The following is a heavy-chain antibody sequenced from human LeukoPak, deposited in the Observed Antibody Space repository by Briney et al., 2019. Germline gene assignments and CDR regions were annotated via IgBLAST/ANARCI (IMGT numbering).Heavy chain of an antibody. CDR1: GGSFSGYY. Sequence: SETLSLTCAVYGGSFSGYYWSWIRQPPGKGLEWIGEINHRGSTNYNPSLKSRVTISVDTSKNQFSLNLSSVTAADTAVYYCASPRNYYDSSAYLLWGQGTLVTISS. J-gene: IGHJ4*02. V-gene: IGHV4-34*01. D-gene: IGHD3-22*01. CDR3: ASPRNYYDSSAYLL. CDR2: INHRGST.